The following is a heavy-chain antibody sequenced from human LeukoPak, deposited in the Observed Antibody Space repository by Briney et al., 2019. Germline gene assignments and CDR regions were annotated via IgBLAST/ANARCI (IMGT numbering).Heavy chain of an antibody. J-gene: IGHJ4*02. D-gene: IGHD3-22*01. CDR2: IFYSGST. CDR1: GGSISSYY. CDR3: ARALYYYDSSGPLPLK. V-gene: IGHV4-59*01. Sequence: PSETLSLTCTVSGGSISSYYWSWIRQPPGKGLEWIGYIFYSGSTNYYPSLKGRVTISVDTSKNQFSLNLSSVTAADTAVYYCARALYYYDSSGPLPLKWGQGTLVTVSS.